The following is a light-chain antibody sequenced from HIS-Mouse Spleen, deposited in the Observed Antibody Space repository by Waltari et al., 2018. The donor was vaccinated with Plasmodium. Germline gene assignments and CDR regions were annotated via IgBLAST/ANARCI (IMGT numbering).Light chain of an antibody. Sequence: DIQMTQSPSPLSASVGDRVTITSRASQSISSWLAWYQQKPGKAPKLLIYKASSLESGVPSRFSGSGSGTEFPLTISSLQPDDFATYYCQQYNSYWTFGQGTKVEIK. CDR2: KAS. CDR3: QQYNSYWT. CDR1: QSISSW. V-gene: IGKV1-5*03. J-gene: IGKJ1*01.